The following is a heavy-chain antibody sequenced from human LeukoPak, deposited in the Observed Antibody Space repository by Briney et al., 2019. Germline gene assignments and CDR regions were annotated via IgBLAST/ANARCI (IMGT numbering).Heavy chain of an antibody. CDR3: AKEHGGSSWYEDAFDI. J-gene: IGHJ3*02. Sequence: GGSLRLSCAASGFTFSSYSMNWVRQAPGKGLEWVSSISSSSSYIYYADSVKGRFTISRDNAKNSLYLQMNSLRAEDTAVYYCAKEHGGSSWYEDAFDIWGQGTMVTVSS. V-gene: IGHV3-21*04. D-gene: IGHD6-13*01. CDR2: ISSSSSYI. CDR1: GFTFSSYS.